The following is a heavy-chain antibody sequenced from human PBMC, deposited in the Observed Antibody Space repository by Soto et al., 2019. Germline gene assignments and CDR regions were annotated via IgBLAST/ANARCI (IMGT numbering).Heavy chain of an antibody. J-gene: IGHJ4*02. V-gene: IGHV4-30-4*01. Sequence: PSETLSLTCTVSGGSISSGDYYWSWIRQPPGKGLEWIGYIFYSGSTYYNPSLESRVTISVDTSENQFSLKLRSVTAADTAVYYCARETNWNYELGNYFDYWGQGTLVTV. D-gene: IGHD1-7*01. CDR2: IFYSGST. CDR1: GGSISSGDYY. CDR3: ARETNWNYELGNYFDY.